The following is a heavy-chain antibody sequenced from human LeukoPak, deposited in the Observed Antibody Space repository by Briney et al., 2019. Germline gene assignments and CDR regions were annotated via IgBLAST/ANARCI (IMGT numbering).Heavy chain of an antibody. CDR1: GGSISSYF. Sequence: SETLSLICTVSGGSISSYFWGWIRQPPGKGLEWIGYISYSGSTNYNPSLKSRVTISVDTSENQFSLQLSSVTAADTAVYYCARHASSGWYDYWGQGTLVTVSS. CDR3: ARHASSGWYDY. V-gene: IGHV4-59*08. D-gene: IGHD6-19*01. J-gene: IGHJ4*02. CDR2: ISYSGST.